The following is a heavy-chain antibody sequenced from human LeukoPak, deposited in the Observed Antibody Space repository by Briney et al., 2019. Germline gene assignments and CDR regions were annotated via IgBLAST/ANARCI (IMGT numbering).Heavy chain of an antibody. CDR2: ISGDGGST. V-gene: IGHV3-43*02. CDR3: AKDLVWGSLIGTFDY. D-gene: IGHD3-16*01. J-gene: IGHJ4*02. CDR1: GFTFDDYA. Sequence: PGGSLRLSCAASGFTFDDYAMHWVRQAPGKGLEWVSLISGDGGSTYYADSVKGRFTISRDNSKNSLCLQMNSLRTEDTALYYCAKDLVWGSLIGTFDYWGQGTLVTVSS.